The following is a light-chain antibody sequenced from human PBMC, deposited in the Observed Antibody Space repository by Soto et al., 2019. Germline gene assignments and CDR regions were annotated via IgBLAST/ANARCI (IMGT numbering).Light chain of an antibody. CDR3: QQYSSYWT. Sequence: DIQMSQAPSSLSASVGDRVTITCRASQSISRWLAWYQEKPGKAPKVLIYDASNLESGVPSRFSGSGSGTEFTLTISRLQPDDFATYYCQQYSSYWTFGQGTNVEI. CDR1: QSISRW. V-gene: IGKV1-5*01. J-gene: IGKJ1*01. CDR2: DAS.